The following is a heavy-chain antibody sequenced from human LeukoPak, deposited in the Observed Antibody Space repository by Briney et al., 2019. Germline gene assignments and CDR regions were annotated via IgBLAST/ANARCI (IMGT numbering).Heavy chain of an antibody. Sequence: GGSLRLSCAASGFTFSSYWMHWVRQAPGKGLVWVSRINSDGSSTSYADSVKGRFTISRDNAKNTLYLQMNSLRAEDTAVYYCARATRDYDFDYWGQETLVTVSS. CDR2: INSDGSST. V-gene: IGHV3-74*01. J-gene: IGHJ4*02. CDR1: GFTFSSYW. D-gene: IGHD3-22*01. CDR3: ARATRDYDFDY.